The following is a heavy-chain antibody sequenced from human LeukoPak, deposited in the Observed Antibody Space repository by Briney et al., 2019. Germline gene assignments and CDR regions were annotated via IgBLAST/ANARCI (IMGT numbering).Heavy chain of an antibody. D-gene: IGHD4-11*01. CDR1: GFTFSNYW. CDR3: ARGYSRFDY. V-gene: IGHV3-7*04. Sequence: GGSLRLSCAASGFTFSNYWMSWVCQAPGKGLEWVANIKQDGSEKYYVDSVKGRFTISRDNAKNSLYVQMNSLRAEDTAVYYCARGYSRFDYWGQGTLVTVSS. J-gene: IGHJ4*02. CDR2: IKQDGSEK.